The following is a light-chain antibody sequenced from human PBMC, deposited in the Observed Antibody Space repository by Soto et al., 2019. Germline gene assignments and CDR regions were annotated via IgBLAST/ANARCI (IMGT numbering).Light chain of an antibody. Sequence: EIVLTQSPGTLSLSPGERVTLSCRASQSVSSSYLAWYQQKPGQAPRLFIYGASNRATDIPDRFSGSGSGTDFTLTISRLEPEDFAVYYCQQYGSSPFTFGPGTKVHIK. V-gene: IGKV3-20*01. CDR2: GAS. CDR3: QQYGSSPFT. CDR1: QSVSSSY. J-gene: IGKJ3*01.